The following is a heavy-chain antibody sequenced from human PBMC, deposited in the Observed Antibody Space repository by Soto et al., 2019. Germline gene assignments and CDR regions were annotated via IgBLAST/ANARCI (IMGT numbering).Heavy chain of an antibody. Sequence: GASVKVSCKASGGTFSSYAISWVRQAPGQGLEWMGGIIPIFGTANYAQKFQGRVTITADESTSTAYMELSSLRSEDTAVYYCARGSPNGGFFDYWGQGTLVTVSS. CDR3: ARGSPNGGFFDY. CDR1: GGTFSSYA. J-gene: IGHJ4*02. V-gene: IGHV1-69*13. D-gene: IGHD3-16*01. CDR2: IIPIFGTA.